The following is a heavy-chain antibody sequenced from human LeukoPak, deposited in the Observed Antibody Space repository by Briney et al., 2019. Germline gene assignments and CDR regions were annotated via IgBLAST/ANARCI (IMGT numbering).Heavy chain of an antibody. V-gene: IGHV4-39*01. CDR3: ARRAAAAQEYNWFDP. Sequence: SETLSLTCTVSGGSISSYYWGWIRQPPGKGLEWIGSIYYSGSTYYNPSLKSRVTISVDTSKNQFSLKLSSVTAADTAVYYCARRAAAAQEYNWFDPWGQGTLVTVSS. CDR1: GGSISSYY. CDR2: IYYSGST. J-gene: IGHJ5*02. D-gene: IGHD6-13*01.